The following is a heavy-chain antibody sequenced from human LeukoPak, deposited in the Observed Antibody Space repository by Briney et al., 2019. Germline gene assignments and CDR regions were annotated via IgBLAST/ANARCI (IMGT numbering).Heavy chain of an antibody. V-gene: IGHV1-69*13. CDR3: ARDRPGRYCSSTSCYAASPFDP. Sequence: SVKVSCKASGYTFTGYYMHWVRQAPGQGLEWMGGIIPIFGTANYAQKFQGRVTITADESTSTAYMELSSLRSEDTAVYYCARDRPGRYCSSTSCYAASPFDPWGQGTLVIVSS. D-gene: IGHD2-2*01. J-gene: IGHJ5*02. CDR2: IIPIFGTA. CDR1: GYTFTGYY.